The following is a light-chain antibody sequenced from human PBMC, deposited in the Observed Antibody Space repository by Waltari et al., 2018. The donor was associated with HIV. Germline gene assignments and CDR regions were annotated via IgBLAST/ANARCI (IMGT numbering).Light chain of an antibody. CDR2: DDS. J-gene: IGLJ3*02. V-gene: IGLV3-21*02. Sequence: SYVLPQSPSVSVAPGQTARITCGANATGSKSVHWYQQKPGQAPVLLVYDDSDRPSGIPERFSGSNSGNAATLTISRVEVGDEADYFCQVWETSSDLRLWVFGGGSRLTVL. CDR3: QVWETSSDLRLWV. CDR1: ATGSKS.